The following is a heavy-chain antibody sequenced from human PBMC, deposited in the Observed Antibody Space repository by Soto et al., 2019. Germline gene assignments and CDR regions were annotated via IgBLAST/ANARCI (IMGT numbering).Heavy chain of an antibody. J-gene: IGHJ6*03. CDR3: ARGVRISRFDYYYYYMDV. Sequence: SETLSLTCTVSGGSISSYYWSWIRQPPGKGLEWIGYIYYSGSTNYNPSLKSRVTISVDTSKNQFSLKLSSVTAADTAVYYCARGVRISRFDYYYYYMDVWGKGTTVTVSS. CDR2: IYYSGST. V-gene: IGHV4-59*01. CDR1: GGSISSYY. D-gene: IGHD2-21*01.